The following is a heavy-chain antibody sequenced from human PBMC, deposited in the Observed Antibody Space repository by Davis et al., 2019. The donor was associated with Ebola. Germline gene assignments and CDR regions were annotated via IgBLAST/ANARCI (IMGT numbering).Heavy chain of an antibody. D-gene: IGHD6-19*01. CDR1: GFTFSSYS. Sequence: PGGSLRLSCAASGFTFSSYSMNWVRQAPGKGLEWVSYISSSSSTIYYADSVKGRFTISRDNAKNSLYLQMNSLRAEDTALYYCAKDIRTQWLVRGIDYWGQGTLVTVSS. CDR3: AKDIRTQWLVRGIDY. V-gene: IGHV3-48*04. J-gene: IGHJ4*02. CDR2: ISSSSSTI.